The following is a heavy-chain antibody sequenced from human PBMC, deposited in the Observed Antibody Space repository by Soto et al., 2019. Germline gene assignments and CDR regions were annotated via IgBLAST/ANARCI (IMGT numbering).Heavy chain of an antibody. V-gene: IGHV4-59*01. CDR2: IYYSGST. Sequence: SETLALSCTVSGGSISSYYWSWIRQPPGKGLEWIGYIYYSGSTNYNPSLKSRVTISVDTSKNQFSLKLSSVTAADTAVYYCARDLTGTYYYDSSGYRYGMDVWGQGTTVTVSS. J-gene: IGHJ6*02. CDR3: ARDLTGTYYYDSSGYRYGMDV. D-gene: IGHD3-22*01. CDR1: GGSISSYY.